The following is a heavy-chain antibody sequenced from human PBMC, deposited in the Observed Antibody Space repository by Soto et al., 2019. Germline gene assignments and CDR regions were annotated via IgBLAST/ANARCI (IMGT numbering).Heavy chain of an antibody. Sequence: EVQLVESGGGLVEPGGSLRLSCAASGFTFTNAWMSWVRQAPGKGLEWVGRIKTKTEGETTDYAAPVKGRFTVKSNDSRNTLYLQMNSLKTEDTAVYYCTPLVRGYSYGDHWGQGTQVTVSS. D-gene: IGHD5-18*01. J-gene: IGHJ4*02. V-gene: IGHV3-15*01. CDR3: TPLVRGYSYGDH. CDR2: IKTKTEGETT. CDR1: GFTFTNAW.